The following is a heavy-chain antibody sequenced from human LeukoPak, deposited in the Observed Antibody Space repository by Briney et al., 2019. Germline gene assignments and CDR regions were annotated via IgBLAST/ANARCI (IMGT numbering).Heavy chain of an antibody. V-gene: IGHV1-2*02. CDR3: ARGMVDQYYYFDY. J-gene: IGHJ4*02. Sequence: ASVKVSCKASGYTFTGYYMHWVRQAPGQGLEWMGWINPSSGGTNYAQKFHGRVTMARDTSISTVYMELSRLRSDDTAVYYCARGMVDQYYYFDYWGQGTLVTVSS. D-gene: IGHD4/OR15-4a*01. CDR1: GYTFTGYY. CDR2: INPSSGGT.